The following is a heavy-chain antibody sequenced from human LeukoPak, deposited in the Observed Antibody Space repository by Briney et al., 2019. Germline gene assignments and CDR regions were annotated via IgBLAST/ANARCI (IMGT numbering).Heavy chain of an antibody. CDR1: GFTFGDYG. CDR2: IRSKAHGGTT. J-gene: IGHJ4*02. CDR3: TRARWELLRSDY. D-gene: IGHD2-15*01. V-gene: IGHV3-49*04. Sequence: PGGSLRLSCTGSGFTFGDYGMSWVRQAPGKGLEWVAFIRSKAHGGTTEYVASVKGRFTISRDDSKNIAYLQMNNLKTEDTAVYFCTRARWELLRSDYWGQGTLVTVSS.